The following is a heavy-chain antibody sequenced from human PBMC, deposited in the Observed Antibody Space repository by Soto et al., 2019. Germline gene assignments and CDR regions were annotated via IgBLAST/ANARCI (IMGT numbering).Heavy chain of an antibody. CDR1: GGSISSYY. J-gene: IGHJ5*02. CDR3: ARLQVAAANNWFDP. CDR2: IYYSGST. V-gene: IGHV4-59*08. D-gene: IGHD6-13*01. Sequence: SETLSLTCTVSGGSISSYYWSWIRQPPGKGLEWIGYIYYSGSTNYNPSLKSRVTISVDTSKNQFSLKLSSVTAADTAVYYCARLQVAAANNWFDPWGQGTLVTVSS.